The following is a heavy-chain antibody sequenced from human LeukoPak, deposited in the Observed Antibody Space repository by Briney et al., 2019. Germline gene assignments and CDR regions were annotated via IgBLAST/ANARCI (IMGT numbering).Heavy chain of an antibody. V-gene: IGHV3-30*18. CDR2: ISYDGSNK. J-gene: IGHJ6*04. CDR1: GFTFSSYG. CDR3: AKDSACSGGSCYSNYYGMDV. D-gene: IGHD2-15*01. Sequence: PGRSLRLSCAASGFTFSSYGMHWVRQAPGKGLEWVAVISYDGSNKYYADSVKGRFTISRDNSKNTLYLQMNSLRAEDTAVYYCAKDSACSGGSCYSNYYGMDVWGKGTTVTVSS.